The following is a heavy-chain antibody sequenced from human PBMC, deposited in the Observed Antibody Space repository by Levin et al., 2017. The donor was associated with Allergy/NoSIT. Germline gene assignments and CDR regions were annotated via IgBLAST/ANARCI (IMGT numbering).Heavy chain of an antibody. Sequence: ASVKVSCKASGYTFTGYYMHWVRQAPGQGLEWMGWINPNSGGTNYAQKFQGRVTMTRDTSISTAYMELSRLRSDDTAVYYCARDRDDSSGYSFWFDPWGQGTLVTVSS. J-gene: IGHJ5*02. CDR3: ARDRDDSSGYSFWFDP. D-gene: IGHD3-22*01. CDR1: GYTFTGYY. CDR2: INPNSGGT. V-gene: IGHV1-2*02.